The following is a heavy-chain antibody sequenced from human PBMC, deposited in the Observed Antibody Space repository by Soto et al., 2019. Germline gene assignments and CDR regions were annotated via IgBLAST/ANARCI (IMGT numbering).Heavy chain of an antibody. CDR2: MYSSGSS. V-gene: IGHV4-59*01. D-gene: IGHD2-15*01. Sequence: SETLSLTCTVSGVSITSYKWSWIRQSPGKGLEWIAYMYSSGSSSYNPSLKSRVTISVDTSKNQYSLKVNSATAAATAVYYCAREWSAFDYWGQGILVTVSS. CDR3: AREWSAFDY. J-gene: IGHJ4*02. CDR1: GVSITSYK.